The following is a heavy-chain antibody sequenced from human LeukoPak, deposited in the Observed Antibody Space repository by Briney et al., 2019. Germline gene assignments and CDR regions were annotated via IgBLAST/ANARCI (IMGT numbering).Heavy chain of an antibody. CDR3: ARVTYYDSSGYDY. D-gene: IGHD3-22*01. CDR2: TNRYGDSI. J-gene: IGHJ4*02. Sequence: PGGSLRLSCAASGFTFSSYAIHWVRQAPGKGLEFVSATNRYGDSIYYANSVKGRFTISRDDSKNTVYLQMGSLRAEDMAVYYCARVTYYDSSGYDYWGQGTLVTVSS. CDR1: GFTFSSYA. V-gene: IGHV3-64*01.